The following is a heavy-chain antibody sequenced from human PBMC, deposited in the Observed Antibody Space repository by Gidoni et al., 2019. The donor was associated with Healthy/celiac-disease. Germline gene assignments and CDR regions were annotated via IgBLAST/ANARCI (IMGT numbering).Heavy chain of an antibody. CDR2: IYYSGST. V-gene: IGHV4-59*08. Sequence: QVQLQESGPGLVKPSETLSLTCTVPGGSISSYYWSWLRQPPGKGLEWIGYIYYSGSTNYNPSLKSRVTRSVDTSKNQFSLKLSSVTAADTAVCYVARHNCGGDCYPDYWGQGTLVTVSS. D-gene: IGHD2-21*02. CDR3: ARHNCGGDCYPDY. CDR1: GGSISSYY. J-gene: IGHJ4*02.